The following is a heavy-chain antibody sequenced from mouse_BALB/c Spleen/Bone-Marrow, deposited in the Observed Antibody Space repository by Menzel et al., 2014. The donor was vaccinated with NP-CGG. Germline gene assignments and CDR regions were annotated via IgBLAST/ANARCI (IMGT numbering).Heavy chain of an antibody. CDR2: IWAGGST. J-gene: IGHJ4*01. CDR3: ARDYYGSLYAMDY. D-gene: IGHD1-1*01. Sequence: QVQLQQSGPGLVAPSQSLSITCTVSGFSLTSYGVHWVRQPPGKGLEWLGVIWAGGSTNYNSALMSRLSISKDNSKSXVFLKMNSLQTDDTAMYYCARDYYGSLYAMDYWGQGTSVTVSS. CDR1: GFSLTSYG. V-gene: IGHV2-9*02.